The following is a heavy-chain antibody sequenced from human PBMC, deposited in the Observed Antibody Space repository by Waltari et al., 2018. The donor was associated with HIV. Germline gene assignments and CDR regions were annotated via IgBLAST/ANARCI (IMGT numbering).Heavy chain of an antibody. D-gene: IGHD5-18*01. Sequence: EVQLVESGGGLVQPGGSLRLSCAASGFTFSSYWMHWFGHEPGKVLVCVSRINSDGSITSHDDSVKGRFTISRDNARNTLYLQMNSLGAEETAMYYCAKGGTSGYTFGFGRWGQGTLVTVSS. J-gene: IGHJ1*01. CDR3: AKGGTSGYTFGFGR. CDR1: GFTFSSYW. V-gene: IGHV3-74*01. CDR2: INSDGSIT.